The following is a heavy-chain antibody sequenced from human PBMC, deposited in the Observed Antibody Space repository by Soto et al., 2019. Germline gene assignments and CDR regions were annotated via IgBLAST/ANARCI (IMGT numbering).Heavy chain of an antibody. CDR2: ISGSGAFT. D-gene: IGHD3-16*02. Sequence: EPQLLESGGGLVQPGGSLRLSCETSGFTFHYYAMHWVRQAPGKGLEWVSGISGSGAFTFYADSVKGRFTISRESSKDTLYLQMNRLRVEDTAIYYCAKAIYDFMGGSDRLCYTDYWGQGTLVSVSS. CDR3: AKAIYDFMGGSDRLCYTDY. J-gene: IGHJ4*02. CDR1: GFTFHYYA. V-gene: IGHV3-23*01.